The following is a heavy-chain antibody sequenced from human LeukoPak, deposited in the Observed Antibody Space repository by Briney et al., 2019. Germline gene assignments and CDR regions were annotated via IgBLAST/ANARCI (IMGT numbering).Heavy chain of an antibody. D-gene: IGHD5/OR15-5a*01. J-gene: IGHJ1*01. CDR2: IYHYGNS. CDR3: AVLAVSSGYFQH. CDR1: GGSITSGYY. V-gene: IGHV4-38-2*02. Sequence: SETLSLSCSVSGGSITSGYYWGWIRQPPGKGLEWIGQIYHYGNSFYNPSLESRLTMSVDTSRNQFSLELSPVTAADTAVYYCAVLAVSSGYFQHWGRAPWSPSPQ.